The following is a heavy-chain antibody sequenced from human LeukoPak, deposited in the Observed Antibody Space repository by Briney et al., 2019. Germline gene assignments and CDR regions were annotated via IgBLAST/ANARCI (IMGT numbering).Heavy chain of an antibody. CDR2: IQTSGST. J-gene: IGHJ5*02. D-gene: IGHD6-19*01. V-gene: IGHV4-4*07. CDR1: GGSISSYY. CDR3: ARDLLLVGSGWS. Sequence: TSETLSLTCTVSGGSISSYYWSWIRQPAGKGLEWIGRIQTSGSTNYNPSLKSRATMSGDTSKNQVSLKLSSVTAADTAVYYSARDLLLVGSGWSLGQGTLVTVSS.